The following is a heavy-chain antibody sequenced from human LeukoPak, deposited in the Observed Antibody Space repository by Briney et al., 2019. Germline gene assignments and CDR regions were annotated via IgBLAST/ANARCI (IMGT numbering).Heavy chain of an antibody. CDR2: MNPDPGST. D-gene: IGHD3-16*01. J-gene: IGHJ6*02. CDR3: ARVLGRPSLYYGMDV. V-gene: IGHV1-8*01. Sequence: ASVKVSCKASGYTFTSCDIHWVRQATGQGLEWMGWMNPDPGSTGYAQKFQGRVTMTRDTSIGTAYMELSSPRSEDTAVYYCARVLGRPSLYYGMDVWGQGTTVTVSS. CDR1: GYTFTSCD.